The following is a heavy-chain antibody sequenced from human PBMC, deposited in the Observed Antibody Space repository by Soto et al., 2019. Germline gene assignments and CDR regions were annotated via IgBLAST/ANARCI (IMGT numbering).Heavy chain of an antibody. CDR3: AKVTYNSPYGWFDP. J-gene: IGHJ5*02. V-gene: IGHV3-23*01. Sequence: GGSLRLSCIASGFTFSSYSMSWVRQAPGKGLEWVSVISYNAVSTYYADSVKGRFTISREDSKNTLFLQMNSLRAEDKAVYYCAKVTYNSPYGWFDPWGQGTLVTVCS. CDR2: ISYNAVST. CDR1: GFTFSSYS. D-gene: IGHD6-13*01.